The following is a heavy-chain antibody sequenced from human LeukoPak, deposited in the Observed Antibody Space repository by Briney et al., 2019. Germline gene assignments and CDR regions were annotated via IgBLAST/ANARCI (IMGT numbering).Heavy chain of an antibody. D-gene: IGHD5-18*01. CDR1: GFTFSSYW. Sequence: GGSERLSCAASGFTFSSYWMHWVRQAPGKGLVWVSRINCDGSSTSYADSVKGRLTIPRDNAKNTLYLQMKSLRAEDTAVYYCARGPRGYSYGPNDHFDYWGQGTLVTVSS. CDR3: ARGPRGYSYGPNDHFDY. V-gene: IGHV3-74*01. J-gene: IGHJ4*02. CDR2: INCDGSST.